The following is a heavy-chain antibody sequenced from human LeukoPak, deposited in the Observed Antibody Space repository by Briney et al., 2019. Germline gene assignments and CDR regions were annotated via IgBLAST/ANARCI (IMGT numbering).Heavy chain of an antibody. CDR2: IYYSGST. CDR1: GGSISSYY. V-gene: IGHV4-59*01. Sequence: SETLSLTCTVSGGSISSYYWSWIRQPPGKGLEWIGYIYYSGSTNYNPSLKSRVTISVDTSKNQFSLRLSSVTAADTAVYYCARITGGHSSSLWGQGTLVTVSS. D-gene: IGHD6-6*01. J-gene: IGHJ4*02. CDR3: ARITGGHSSSL.